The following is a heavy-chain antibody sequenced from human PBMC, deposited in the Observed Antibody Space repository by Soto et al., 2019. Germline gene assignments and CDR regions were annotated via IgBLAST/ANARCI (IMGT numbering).Heavy chain of an antibody. D-gene: IGHD1-26*01. Sequence: ASVKVSCKTSGFRFISYAIHWVRQAPGQRLEWMGWINAGNGVTDYSQKFQGRVTISRDTSASIVYLELSILRSEDTAVYYCAREEHLGSYGYWGQGTLVTVSS. CDR1: GFRFISYA. CDR3: AREEHLGSYGY. V-gene: IGHV1-3*01. CDR2: INAGNGVT. J-gene: IGHJ4*02.